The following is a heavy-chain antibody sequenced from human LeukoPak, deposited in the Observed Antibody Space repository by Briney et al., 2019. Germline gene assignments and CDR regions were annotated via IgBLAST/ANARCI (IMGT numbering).Heavy chain of an antibody. CDR2: ISSSSSYI. V-gene: IGHV3-21*01. J-gene: IGHJ4*02. CDR1: GFTFSSYS. CDR3: ARDLRKYYYDSSGYYLDY. D-gene: IGHD3-22*01. Sequence: GGSLRLSCAASGFTFSSYSMNWVRQAPGKGLEWVSSISSSSSYIYYADSVKGRFNISRDNAKNSLYLQMNSLRAEDTAVYYCARDLRKYYYDSSGYYLDYWGQGTLVTVSS.